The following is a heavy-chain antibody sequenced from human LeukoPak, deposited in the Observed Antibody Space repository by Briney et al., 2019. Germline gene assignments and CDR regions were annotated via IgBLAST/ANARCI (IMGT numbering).Heavy chain of an antibody. D-gene: IGHD3-10*01. J-gene: IGHJ4*02. Sequence: GGSLRLSCAASGFPFSAYGMSWAPQAPGKGLEWVANRKQDGSEKYYVDSVKGRFTISRDNAKNSLYLQMNSLRAEDTAVYYCARELWAGSDYWGQGTLVTVSS. CDR1: GFPFSAYG. CDR2: RKQDGSEK. V-gene: IGHV3-7*01. CDR3: ARELWAGSDY.